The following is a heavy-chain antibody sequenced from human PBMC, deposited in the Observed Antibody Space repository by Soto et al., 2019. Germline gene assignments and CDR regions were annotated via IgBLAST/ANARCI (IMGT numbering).Heavy chain of an antibody. CDR3: TKDRVPDGIYSFDY. D-gene: IGHD2-15*01. CDR1: GGTFSSYT. CDR2: IIPILGTT. V-gene: IGHV1-69*08. Sequence: ASVKVSCKASGGTFSSYTISWVRQAPGQGLEWMGRIIPILGTTTYYRDSVKGRFTIFKDKSMNTVYLQMNSLTVEDAAVYYCTKDRVPDGIYSFDYWGQGALVTVSS. J-gene: IGHJ4*02.